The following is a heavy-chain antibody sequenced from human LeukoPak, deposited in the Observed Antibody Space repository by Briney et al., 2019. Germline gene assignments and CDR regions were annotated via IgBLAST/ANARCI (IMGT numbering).Heavy chain of an antibody. V-gene: IGHV1-18*01. CDR2: ISAYNGNT. J-gene: IGHJ6*03. Sequence: ASVKVSCKASGYTFTSYGISWVRQAPGQGLEWMGWISAYNGNTNYAQKLQGRVTMTTDTSTSTAYMELRSLRSDDTAVYCCAREGYHGGYYYYMDVWGKGTTVTVSS. CDR3: AREGYHGGYYYYMDV. D-gene: IGHD2-2*01. CDR1: GYTFTSYG.